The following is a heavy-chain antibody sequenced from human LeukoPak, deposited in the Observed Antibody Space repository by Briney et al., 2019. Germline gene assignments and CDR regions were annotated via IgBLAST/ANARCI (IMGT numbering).Heavy chain of an antibody. J-gene: IGHJ5*02. CDR1: GGSITSSYYY. CDR3: ARESDRYCSSTSCPNWYDP. Sequence: SETLSLTCTVSGGSITSSYYYWGWIRQPPGTGLEWIGSIYYSGSTYYNPSLKSRVTISVDTSKNQFSLKLSSVTAADTAVYYCARESDRYCSSTSCPNWYDPWGQGTLVTVSS. V-gene: IGHV4-39*07. CDR2: IYYSGST. D-gene: IGHD2-2*01.